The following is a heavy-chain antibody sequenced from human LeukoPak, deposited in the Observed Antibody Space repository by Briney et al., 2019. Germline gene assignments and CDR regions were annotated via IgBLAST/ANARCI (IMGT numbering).Heavy chain of an antibody. D-gene: IGHD2-15*01. J-gene: IGHJ4*02. CDR1: GFTFTNFG. V-gene: IGHV3-30*18. CDR2: ISYDGSNT. CDR3: AKERCSGSACYIFDS. Sequence: GGSLRLSCAASGFTFTNFGMHWGRQTPGKGRECVAVISYDGSNTYYADSVKGRFTISRDNSKSTLSLQLSSLGVEYTAVYYCAKERCSGSACYIFDSWGQGTLVIVSA.